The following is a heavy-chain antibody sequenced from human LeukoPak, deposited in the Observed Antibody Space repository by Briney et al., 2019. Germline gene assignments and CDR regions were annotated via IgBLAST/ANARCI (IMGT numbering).Heavy chain of an antibody. CDR1: GYTFVNYG. V-gene: IGHV1-18*01. CDR2: ISLKSGSA. Sequence: ASVKDSCKTSGYTFVNYGINWLRQAPGQGLEWMGWISLKSGSAGYAQRVQGRVTLTTDTSTNTAYMELRSLRADDTAVYYCARVSYLRPYQLDSWGQGTLVSISS. CDR3: ARVSYLRPYQLDS. J-gene: IGHJ4*02. D-gene: IGHD2-2*01.